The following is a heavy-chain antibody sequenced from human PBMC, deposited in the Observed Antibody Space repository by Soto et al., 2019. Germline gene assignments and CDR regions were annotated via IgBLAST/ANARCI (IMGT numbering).Heavy chain of an antibody. J-gene: IGHJ4*02. CDR1: GFTFINSA. Sequence: QMQLAQSGPEVKKPGTSVKVSCKASGFTFINSAIQWVRQARGQRLEWIGWIVVGSGRTDYAQKFQERLTITRDMSTSTAYMGLSSLRLEDTAVYYCAAVQGGGATFHFWGQGSLVTVSS. CDR3: AAVQGGGATFHF. CDR2: IVVGSGRT. V-gene: IGHV1-58*02. D-gene: IGHD1-26*01.